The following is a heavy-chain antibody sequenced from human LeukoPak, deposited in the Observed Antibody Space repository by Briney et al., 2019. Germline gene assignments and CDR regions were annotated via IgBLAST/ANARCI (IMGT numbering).Heavy chain of an antibody. D-gene: IGHD3-3*01. CDR3: ARGVLRFLEWLPNQYCYYMDV. CDR2: IIPIFGTA. J-gene: IGHJ6*03. V-gene: IGHV1-69*05. Sequence: VASVKVSCKASGGTSSSYAISWVRQAPGQGLEWMGGIIPIFGTANYAQKFQGRVTITTDESTSTAYMELSSLRSEDAAVYYCARGVLRFLEWLPNQYCYYMDVWGKGTTVTVSS. CDR1: GGTSSSYA.